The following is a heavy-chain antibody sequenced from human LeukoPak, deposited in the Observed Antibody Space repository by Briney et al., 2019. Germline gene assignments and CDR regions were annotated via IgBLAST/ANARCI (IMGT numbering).Heavy chain of an antibody. CDR2: ISSSGSDI. Sequence: GGSLRLSCAASGFTFRDYYMSWIRQAPGKALEWVSYISSSGSDIYYSDSVKGRFTISRDNAKNSLYLQMNSLRAEDTAVYYCARIVSSWAKNYFDYWGQGTLVTVSS. V-gene: IGHV3-11*04. J-gene: IGHJ4*02. CDR1: GFTFRDYY. D-gene: IGHD6-13*01. CDR3: ARIVSSWAKNYFDY.